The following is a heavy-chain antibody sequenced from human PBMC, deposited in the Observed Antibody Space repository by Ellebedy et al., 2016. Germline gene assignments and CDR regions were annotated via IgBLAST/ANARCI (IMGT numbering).Heavy chain of an antibody. CDR3: ARQGAEGLRAFYFDY. V-gene: IGHV5-51*01. J-gene: IGHJ4*02. CDR2: IYPGDSDT. CDR1: GYSFTSYW. Sequence: GESLKISCKGSGYSFTSYWIGWVRQMPGKGLEWMGIIYPGDSDTRYSPSFQGQVTISADKSISTAYLQWSSLKASDTAMYYCARQGAEGLRAFYFDYWGQGTLVTVSS.